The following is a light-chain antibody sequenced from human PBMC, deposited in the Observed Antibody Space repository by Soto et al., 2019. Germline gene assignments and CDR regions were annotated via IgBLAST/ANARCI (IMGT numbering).Light chain of an antibody. CDR3: QQYYNTPLT. J-gene: IGKJ4*01. Sequence: DVVLPKTPDSLAGSLGERATINCKSSQSVLYSSNNENYLALYQQKPGQPPKLLIYWASTRESGVPDRFSGSGSGTDFTLTISNLQAEDVAVYYCQQYYNTPLTFGGGTKVDIK. V-gene: IGKV4-1*01. CDR1: QSVLYSSNNENY. CDR2: WAS.